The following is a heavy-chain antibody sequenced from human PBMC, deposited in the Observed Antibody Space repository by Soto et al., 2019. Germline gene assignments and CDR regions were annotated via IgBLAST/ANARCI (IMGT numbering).Heavy chain of an antibody. D-gene: IGHD6-13*01. V-gene: IGHV4-38-2*01. J-gene: IGHJ4*02. CDR3: ARTPRIGAAGTSYYFDY. CDR1: GYSISSGYY. CDR2: IYHSGST. Sequence: LSLTCAVSGYSISSGYYWGWIRQPPGKGLEWIGSIYHSGSTYYNPSLKSRVTISVDTSKNQFSLKLSSVTAADTAVYYCARTPRIGAAGTSYYFDYWGQGTLVTVSS.